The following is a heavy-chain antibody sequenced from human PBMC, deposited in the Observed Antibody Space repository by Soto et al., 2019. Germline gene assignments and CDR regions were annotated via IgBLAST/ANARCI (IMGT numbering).Heavy chain of an antibody. J-gene: IGHJ4*02. CDR3: ARDRDYGEHHRFDY. Sequence: GGSLRLSCAASGFTFSSYGMHWVRQAPGKGLEWVAVIWYDGSNKYYADSVKGRFTISRDNSKNTLYLQMNSLRAEDTAVYYCARDRDYGEHHRFDYWGQGTLVTVSS. CDR2: IWYDGSNK. D-gene: IGHD4-17*01. V-gene: IGHV3-33*01. CDR1: GFTFSSYG.